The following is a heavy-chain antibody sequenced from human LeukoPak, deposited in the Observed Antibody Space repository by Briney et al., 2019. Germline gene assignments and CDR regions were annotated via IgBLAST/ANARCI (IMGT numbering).Heavy chain of an antibody. CDR1: GYSFTSYW. CDR2: IDPSDSYT. D-gene: IGHD6-19*01. CDR3: AREIAVAGTDLDY. Sequence: GESLKISCKGSGYSFTSYWISWVRQMPGKGLEWMGRIDPSDSYTSYCPSFQGHVTISADKSLSTAYLQWSNLKASDTAMYYCAREIAVAGTDLDYWGQGTLVTVSS. J-gene: IGHJ4*02. V-gene: IGHV5-10-1*01.